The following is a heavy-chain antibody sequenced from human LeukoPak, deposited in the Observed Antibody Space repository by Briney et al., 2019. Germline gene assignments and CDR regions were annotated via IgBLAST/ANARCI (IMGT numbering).Heavy chain of an antibody. CDR3: ARDLGSSGYYYPLDY. Sequence: SETLSLTCTASGGSISSYYWSWIRQPPGKGLEWIGYIYYSGSTNYNPSLKSRVTISVDTSKNQFSLKLSSVTAADTAVYYCARDLGSSGYYYPLDYWGQGTLVTVSS. CDR1: GGSISSYY. D-gene: IGHD3-22*01. J-gene: IGHJ4*02. CDR2: IYYSGST. V-gene: IGHV4-59*01.